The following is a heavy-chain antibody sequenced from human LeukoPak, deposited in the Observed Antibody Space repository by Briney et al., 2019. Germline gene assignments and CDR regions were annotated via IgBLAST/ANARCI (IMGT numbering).Heavy chain of an antibody. J-gene: IGHJ4*02. CDR2: ISSSSSYI. D-gene: IGHD2-15*01. CDR1: GFTFSSYS. CDR3: AREPPLGYCSGGSCFFDY. Sequence: PGGSLRLSCAASGFTFSSYSMNWVRQAPGKGLEWVSSISSSSSYIYYADSVKGRFTISRDNSKNTLYLQMNSLRAEDTAVYYCAREPPLGYCSGGSCFFDYWGQGTLVTVSS. V-gene: IGHV3-21*01.